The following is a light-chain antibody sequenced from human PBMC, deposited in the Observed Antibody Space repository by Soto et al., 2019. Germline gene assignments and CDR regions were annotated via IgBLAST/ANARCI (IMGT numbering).Light chain of an antibody. J-gene: IGKJ1*01. CDR1: QSVSSSY. V-gene: IGKV3-20*01. CDR2: DVS. Sequence: EIVLTQSPGTLSLSPGERATLSCRSSQSVSSSYLAWYQQKPGQAPRLLIYDVSSRATGIPDRFSGSGSGTDFSLPISRLEPEDFGVYYCQQYGSSPTFGQGTKVEIK. CDR3: QQYGSSPT.